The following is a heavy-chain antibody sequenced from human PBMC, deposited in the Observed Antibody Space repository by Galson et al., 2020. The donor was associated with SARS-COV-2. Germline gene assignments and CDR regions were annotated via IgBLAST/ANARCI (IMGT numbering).Heavy chain of an antibody. Sequence: GESLKISCKTSGYSFSNYWIAWVRQMPGKGLELMGVIYPDDSETRYSPSFQGQVTFSVDKSITAAFLQWSSLKASDAAIYYCARRLAMAGTYFDYFQYWGQGTLVSVTS. V-gene: IGHV5-51*01. J-gene: IGHJ1*01. CDR1: GYSFSNYW. CDR3: ARRLAMAGTYFDYFQY. CDR2: IYPDDSET. D-gene: IGHD6-19*01.